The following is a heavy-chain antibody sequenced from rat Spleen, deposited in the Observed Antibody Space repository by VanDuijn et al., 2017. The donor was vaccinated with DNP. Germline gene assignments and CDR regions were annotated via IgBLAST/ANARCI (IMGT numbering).Heavy chain of an antibody. D-gene: IGHD1-6*01. J-gene: IGHJ3*01. CDR3: ASLVYTSDYYYGWFAY. Sequence: EVQLVESGGGLVQPGRSLKLSCAASGFTFSDYYMAWVRQAPAKGLEWVAYISHDGDTTYYGDSVRGRFTISRDNARSNLFLQMNSLRSEDMATYYCASLVYTSDYYYGWFAYWGQGTLVTVSS. CDR2: ISHDGDTT. CDR1: GFTFSDYY. V-gene: IGHV5-22*01.